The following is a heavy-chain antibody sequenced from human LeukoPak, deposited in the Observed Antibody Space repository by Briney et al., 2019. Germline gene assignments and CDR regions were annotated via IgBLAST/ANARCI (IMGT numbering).Heavy chain of an antibody. CDR3: ARDRGFDYGDYLAY. D-gene: IGHD4-17*01. CDR2: VYRGGDT. J-gene: IGHJ4*01. Sequence: GGSLRLSCAASGFTVSSNYMSWVRQPPGKGLEWVSVVYRGGDTYYTDSVKGRFTISRDNSKNILYLQMNSLRAEDTAVYYCARDRGFDYGDYLAYWGLGALVTVSS. CDR1: GFTVSSNY. V-gene: IGHV3-53*01.